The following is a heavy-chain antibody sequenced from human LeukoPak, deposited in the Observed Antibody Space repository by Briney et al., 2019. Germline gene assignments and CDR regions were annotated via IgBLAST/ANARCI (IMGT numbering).Heavy chain of an antibody. D-gene: IGHD3-9*01. CDR2: ISGSGGST. V-gene: IGHV3-23*01. CDR1: GFTFSNYA. Sequence: PGGSLRLSCAASGFTFSNYAMSWVRQAPGKGLEWVSLISGSGGSTYYADSVKGRFTISRDNSKNTLYLQMNSLRAEDTAVYYCAKDRGTRYFPLDQIDYWGQGTLVTVSS. J-gene: IGHJ4*02. CDR3: AKDRGTRYFPLDQIDY.